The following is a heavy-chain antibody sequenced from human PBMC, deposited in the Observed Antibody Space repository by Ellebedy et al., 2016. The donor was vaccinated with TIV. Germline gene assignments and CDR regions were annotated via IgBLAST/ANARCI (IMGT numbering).Heavy chain of an antibody. CDR2: IIPIFGTA. Sequence: ASVKVSCKASGGTFSSYAISWVRQAPGQGLEWMGGIIPIFGTANYAQKFQGRVTITADKSTSTAYMELSSLRSEDTAVYYCARDRYSSSSSRANWFDPWGQGTLVTVSS. CDR3: ARDRYSSSSSRANWFDP. V-gene: IGHV1-69*06. D-gene: IGHD6-6*01. CDR1: GGTFSSYA. J-gene: IGHJ5*02.